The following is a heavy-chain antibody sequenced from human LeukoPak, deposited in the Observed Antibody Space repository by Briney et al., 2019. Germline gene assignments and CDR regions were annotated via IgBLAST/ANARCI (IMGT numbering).Heavy chain of an antibody. Sequence: GGSLRLSCAASGFTFSSYGMHWVRQAPGKGLEWVAVISYDGSHKYSADSVKGRFTICRDNSKNTLYLQMNSLRTEDTAVYFCSASRPHYGDYYGLDVWGHGTTVTVSS. J-gene: IGHJ6*02. CDR2: ISYDGSHK. D-gene: IGHD4/OR15-4a*01. CDR1: GFTFSSYG. V-gene: IGHV3-30*03. CDR3: SASRPHYGDYYGLDV.